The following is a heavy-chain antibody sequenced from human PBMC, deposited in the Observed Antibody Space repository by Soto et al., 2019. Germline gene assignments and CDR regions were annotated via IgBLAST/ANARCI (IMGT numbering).Heavy chain of an antibody. D-gene: IGHD2-15*01. J-gene: IGHJ4*01. CDR3: ARGRAYCYWDF. CDR2: INAGTGNT. CDR1: GYTFTNYV. Sequence: GASVKVSCKTFGYTFTNYVIHWVRQAPGQGLEWMGWINAGTGNTKYSQKLQDRLTISRDTSAATAYLDLSRLASEDTAVYYCARGRAYCYWDFWGHRTLVTVYS. V-gene: IGHV1-3*01.